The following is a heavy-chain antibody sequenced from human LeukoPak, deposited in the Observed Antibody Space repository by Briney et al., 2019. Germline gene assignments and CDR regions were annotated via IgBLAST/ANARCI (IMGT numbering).Heavy chain of an antibody. V-gene: IGHV3-74*01. D-gene: IGHD3-22*01. CDR3: AKVDYDGSGYYDY. CDR1: GFTFSSYW. J-gene: IGHJ4*02. CDR2: IASDGSST. Sequence: GGSLRLSCAASGFTFSSYWMNWVRQAPGKGLVWVSRIASDGSSTTYADSVKGRFTVSRDNSKNTLYLQMNGLRAEDTAVYYCAKVDYDGSGYYDYWGQGTLVT.